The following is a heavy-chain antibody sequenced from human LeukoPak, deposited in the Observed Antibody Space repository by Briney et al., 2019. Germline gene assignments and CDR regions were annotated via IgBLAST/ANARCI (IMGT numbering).Heavy chain of an antibody. CDR3: AREVVGRKDY. V-gene: IGHV6-1*01. J-gene: IGHJ4*02. D-gene: IGHD6-19*01. Sequence: PSQTLSLTCAISGDSVSTKSAAWNWIGQSPSRGLEWLGRTYYRSKWFNDYAESVKSRITFNPDTSKNQFSLQLNSMTPEDTAVYYCAREVVGRKDYWGQGTLVTVSS. CDR2: TYYRSKWFN. CDR1: GDSVSTKSAA.